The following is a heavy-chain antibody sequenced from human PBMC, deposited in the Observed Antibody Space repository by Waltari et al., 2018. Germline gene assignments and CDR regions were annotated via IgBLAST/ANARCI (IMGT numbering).Heavy chain of an antibody. CDR2: IKEDGSET. Sequence: VQLVESGGGLVQPGGCLGLSCAASQFTCRAFWMNWVRQAPGKGLEWVAIIKEDGSETHFVDSVKGRFTISRDNARNLLFLQMNNLRAEDTAVYYCVRGQGFLLDYWGQGTLVTVSS. J-gene: IGHJ4*02. D-gene: IGHD3-3*01. CDR1: QFTCRAFW. CDR3: VRGQGFLLDY. V-gene: IGHV3-7*01.